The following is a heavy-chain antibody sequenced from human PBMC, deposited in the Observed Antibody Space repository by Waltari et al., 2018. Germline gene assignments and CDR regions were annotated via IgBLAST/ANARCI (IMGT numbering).Heavy chain of an antibody. V-gene: IGHV1-18*01. CDR3: ARWGYSGSYLDYYYYGMDV. Sequence: VQLVQSGAEVKKPGASVKVSCKASGYTFTSYGISWVRQAPGQGLEWMGWISAYNGNTNYAQKLQGRVPMTTDTSTSTAYMELRSMRSDDTAVYYCARWGYSGSYLDYYYYGMDVWGQGTTVTVSS. J-gene: IGHJ6*02. CDR1: GYTFTSYG. D-gene: IGHD1-26*01. CDR2: ISAYNGNT.